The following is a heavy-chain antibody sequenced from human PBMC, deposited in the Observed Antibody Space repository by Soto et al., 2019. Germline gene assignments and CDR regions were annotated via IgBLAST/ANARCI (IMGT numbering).Heavy chain of an antibody. CDR1: GYTFTSYG. J-gene: IGHJ4*02. D-gene: IGHD3-22*01. CDR3: ANGSRYDFYFDY. Sequence: QVQLVQSGAEVKKPGASVKVSCKASGYTFTSYGVTWVRQAPGQGLEWMGWISAYNGNTNYAQHLQGIVTMTTDTSTNTAYMELRSLRYEEQVVYFSANGSRYDFYFDYWGQGTLVTVSS. CDR2: ISAYNGNT. V-gene: IGHV1-18*01.